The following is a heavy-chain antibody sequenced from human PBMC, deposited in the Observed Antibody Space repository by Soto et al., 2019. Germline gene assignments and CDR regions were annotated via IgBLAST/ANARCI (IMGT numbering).Heavy chain of an antibody. CDR1: GGSISSYF. D-gene: IGHD6-19*01. J-gene: IGHJ5*02. V-gene: IGHV4-59*01. Sequence: SETLSLTCTVSGGSISSYFLSWIRQPPGKGLEWICYIYYSESTNYNPSLKSRVTISVDTSKNQFSLKLSSVTAADTAVYYCARDRGLGSGWYGWFDPWGQGTLVTVSS. CDR3: ARDRGLGSGWYGWFDP. CDR2: IYYSEST.